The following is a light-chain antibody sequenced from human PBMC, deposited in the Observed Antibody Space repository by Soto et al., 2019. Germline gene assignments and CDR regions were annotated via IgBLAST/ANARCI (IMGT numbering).Light chain of an antibody. CDR2: GAS. CDR1: QSVSSSY. J-gene: IGKJ5*01. CDR3: QQYNNWPPWT. Sequence: EIVMTQSPATLSVSPGERATLSCRASQSVSSSYLAWYQQKPGQAPRLLIYGASSRATGIPDRFSGSGSGTDFTLTISRLEPEDFAVYYCQQYNNWPPWTFGQGTRLEIK. V-gene: IGKV3-20*01.